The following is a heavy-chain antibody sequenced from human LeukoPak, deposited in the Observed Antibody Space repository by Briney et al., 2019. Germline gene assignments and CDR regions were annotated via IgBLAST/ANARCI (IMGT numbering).Heavy chain of an antibody. CDR3: ARDFHGSGTYHTFDP. D-gene: IGHD3-10*01. CDR2: ISSSGSTI. CDR1: GFTFSDYY. Sequence: TGGSLRLSCAASGFTFSDYYMSWIRQAPGKGLEWVSYISSSGSTIYYADSVKGRFTISRDNAKNSLYLQMNSLRAEDTAVYYCARDFHGSGTYHTFDPWGQGTLVTVSS. V-gene: IGHV3-11*04. J-gene: IGHJ5*02.